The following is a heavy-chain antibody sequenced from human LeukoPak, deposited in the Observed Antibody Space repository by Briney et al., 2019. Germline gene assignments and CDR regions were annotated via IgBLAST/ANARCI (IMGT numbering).Heavy chain of an antibody. D-gene: IGHD3-22*01. CDR3: ARDSIGYYDSSGYYYDAFDI. V-gene: IGHV4-59*01. J-gene: IGHJ3*02. Sequence: SETLSLTRTVSGGSISSYYWSWIRQPPGKGLEWIGYIYYSGSTNYNPSLKSRVTISVDTSKNQFSLKLSSVTAADTAVYYCARDSIGYYDSSGYYYDAFDIWGQGTLVTVSS. CDR2: IYYSGST. CDR1: GGSISSYY.